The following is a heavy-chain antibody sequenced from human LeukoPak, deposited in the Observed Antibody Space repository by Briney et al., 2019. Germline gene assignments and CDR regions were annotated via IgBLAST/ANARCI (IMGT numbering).Heavy chain of an antibody. Sequence: GGSLRLSCAASGFTFSSSEMNWGRQAPGKGLERVSYITSSGGTTYYADSVKGRFTISRDNAKNSLYLQMNSLRAEDTAVYFCARDQRWFGELDYWGQGTLVTVSS. CDR2: ITSSGGTT. V-gene: IGHV3-48*03. D-gene: IGHD3-10*01. CDR1: GFTFSSSE. J-gene: IGHJ4*02. CDR3: ARDQRWFGELDY.